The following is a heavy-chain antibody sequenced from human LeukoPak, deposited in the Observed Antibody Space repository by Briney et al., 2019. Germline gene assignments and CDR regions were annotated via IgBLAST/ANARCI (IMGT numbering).Heavy chain of an antibody. CDR1: GFTFDDYA. Sequence: PGRSLRLSCAASGFTFDDYAMHWVRQGPGKGLEWVSGISWNSGRVGYADSVKGRFTISRDNAKNSLYLQMKSLRAEYTALYYCAKDPTTVTTFDAFDIWGLGTMVTVSS. J-gene: IGHJ3*02. V-gene: IGHV3-9*01. CDR2: ISWNSGRV. CDR3: AKDPTTVTTFDAFDI. D-gene: IGHD4-17*01.